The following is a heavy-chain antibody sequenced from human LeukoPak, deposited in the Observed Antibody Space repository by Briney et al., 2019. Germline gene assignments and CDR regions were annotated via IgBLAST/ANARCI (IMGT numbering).Heavy chain of an antibody. Sequence: GGSLRLSCAASGFTFDAYAMHWVRQAPGKGLEWVSAIRGSGGSTYYADSVKGRFTISRDNSKNTLYLQMNSLRAEDTAVYYCAKDNKLDYWGQGTLVTVSS. CDR3: AKDNKLDY. V-gene: IGHV3-23*01. J-gene: IGHJ4*02. CDR2: IRGSGGST. CDR1: GFTFDAYA. D-gene: IGHD1/OR15-1a*01.